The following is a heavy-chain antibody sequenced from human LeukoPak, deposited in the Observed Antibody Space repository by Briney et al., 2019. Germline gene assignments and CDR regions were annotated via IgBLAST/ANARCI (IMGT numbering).Heavy chain of an antibody. D-gene: IGHD4-17*01. V-gene: IGHV4-34*01. CDR2: INHGGGT. CDR1: GGSFSDYF. J-gene: IGHJ4*02. CDR3: ARAGDYGDSDY. Sequence: SETLSLTCAVYGGSFSDYFWNWIRQPPGKGLEWIGEINHGGGTRYNPSLKSRATISVDTSKNQFSLKLSSVTAADTAVYYCARAGDYGDSDYWGQGTLVTVSS.